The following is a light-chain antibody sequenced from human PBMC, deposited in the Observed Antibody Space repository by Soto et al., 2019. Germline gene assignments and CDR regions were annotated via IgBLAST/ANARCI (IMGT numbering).Light chain of an antibody. CDR3: EEWDDRRSGCYV. J-gene: IGLJ1*01. V-gene: IGLV1-47*01. CDR2: RNN. CDR1: SSNIGSNY. Sequence: QSVLTQPPSASGTPGQRVTISCSGSSSNIGSNYVYWYQQLPGTAPKLLIYRNNQRPSGVPDRFSGSKSGTSASLAISGLRSEVEADYYCEEWDDRRSGCYVFGTGTKGTV.